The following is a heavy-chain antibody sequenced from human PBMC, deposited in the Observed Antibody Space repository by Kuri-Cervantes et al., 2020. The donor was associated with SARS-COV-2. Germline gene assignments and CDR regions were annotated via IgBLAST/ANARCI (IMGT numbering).Heavy chain of an antibody. V-gene: IGHV3-23*01. CDR3: AKDDYSGSYNFDY. CDR2: ISGSGGST. Sequence: GVSLKISCAASGFTFSSYAMSWVRQAPGKGLEWVSAISGSGGSTYYADSVKGRFTISRDNSKNTLYLQMNSLRAEDTAVYYCAKDDYSGSYNFDYWGQGTLVTVSS. D-gene: IGHD1-26*01. CDR1: GFTFSSYA. J-gene: IGHJ4*02.